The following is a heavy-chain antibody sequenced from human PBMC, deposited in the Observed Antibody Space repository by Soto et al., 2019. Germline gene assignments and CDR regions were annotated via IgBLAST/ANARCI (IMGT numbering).Heavy chain of an antibody. CDR1: GASISSYRW. D-gene: IGHD2-2*02. Sequence: QVQLQESGPGLVKPSGTLSLTCAVSGASISSYRWWTWVRQPPGRGLEWIGEIYQSGTTNYNPSLRSRVSMSVDQSRYQFSLNLNSVTAADTAVYYCARGGDYTLDYWGQGTLVTVSS. CDR3: ARGGDYTLDY. CDR2: IYQSGTT. J-gene: IGHJ4*02. V-gene: IGHV4-4*02.